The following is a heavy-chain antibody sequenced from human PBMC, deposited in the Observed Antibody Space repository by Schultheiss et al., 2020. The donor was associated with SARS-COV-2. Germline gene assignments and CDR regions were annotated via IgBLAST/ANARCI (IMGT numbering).Heavy chain of an antibody. CDR2: IYYSGST. CDR3: ARTRYGTVTSFDY. J-gene: IGHJ4*02. CDR1: GYSISSGYY. D-gene: IGHD4-17*01. Sequence: SETLSLTCAVSGYSISSGYYWGWIRQPPGKGLEWIGYIYYSGSTNYNPSLKSRVTISVDTSKNQFSLKLSSVTAADTAVYYCARTRYGTVTSFDYWGQGTLVTVSS. V-gene: IGHV4-38-2*01.